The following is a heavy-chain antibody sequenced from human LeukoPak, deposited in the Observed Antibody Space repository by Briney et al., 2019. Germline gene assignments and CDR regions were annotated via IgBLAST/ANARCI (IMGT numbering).Heavy chain of an antibody. CDR3: NRDHLFYSCDFDLDV. V-gene: IGHV3-38-3*01. J-gene: IGHJ6*02. Sequence: GGSLRLSCAASGFTVGVNEMRWVRQAPGKGLERVSFNRDGDTYHADSRKGRLTISRDNSKITLHVHKKRLRGEDTAVYYFNRDHLFYSCDFDLDVWGQGTTVTVSS. D-gene: IGHD2-21*01. CDR2: NRDGDT. CDR1: GFTVGVNE.